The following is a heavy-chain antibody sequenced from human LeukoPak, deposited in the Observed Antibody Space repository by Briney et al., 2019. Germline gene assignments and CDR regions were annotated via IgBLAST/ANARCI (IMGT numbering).Heavy chain of an antibody. CDR2: IYYSGST. V-gene: IGHV4-39*07. Sequence: SETLSLTCTVSGGSISSSSYYWGWIRQPPGKGLEWIGSIYYSGSTNYNPSLKSRVTISVDTSKNQFSLKLSSVTAADTAVYYCARERVVAGTLDYWGQGTLVTVSS. CDR3: ARERVVAGTLDY. D-gene: IGHD6-19*01. J-gene: IGHJ4*02. CDR1: GGSISSSSYY.